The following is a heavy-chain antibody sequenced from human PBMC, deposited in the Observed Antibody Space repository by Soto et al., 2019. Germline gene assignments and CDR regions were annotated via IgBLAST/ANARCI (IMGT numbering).Heavy chain of an antibody. V-gene: IGHV3-30-3*01. J-gene: IGHJ4*02. CDR2: ISYDGSNK. CDR3: ARDPKGEDWSGGSCHYFDY. Sequence: QVQLVESGGGVVQPGRSLRLSCAASGFTFSSYAMHWVRQAPGKGLEWVAVISYDGSNKYYADSVKGRFTISRDNSKNXLXXQMNSLRAEETAVYYCARDPKGEDWSGGSCHYFDYWGQGTLVTVSS. D-gene: IGHD2-15*01. CDR1: GFTFSSYA.